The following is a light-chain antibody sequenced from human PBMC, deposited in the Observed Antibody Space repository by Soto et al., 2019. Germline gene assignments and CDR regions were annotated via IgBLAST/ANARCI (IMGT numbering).Light chain of an antibody. Sequence: EIVLTQSPGTLSLSPGERATLSCRASQSISSSSLAWYQQKPGQAPRLLIYGASSRATGIPDRFSGSGSGTDFTLTISRLKPEDFAVYYCQQYAGSPKTFGQGTKVEIK. J-gene: IGKJ1*01. V-gene: IGKV3-20*01. CDR1: QSISSSS. CDR2: GAS. CDR3: QQYAGSPKT.